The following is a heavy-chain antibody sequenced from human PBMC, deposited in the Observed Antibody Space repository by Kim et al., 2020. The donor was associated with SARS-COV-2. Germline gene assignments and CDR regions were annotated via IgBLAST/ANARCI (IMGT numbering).Heavy chain of an antibody. CDR3: ARDGAGILKKTSYSSGWAPLDY. CDR1: GYTFTSYA. Sequence: ASVKVSCKASGYTFTSYAMNWVRQAPGQGLEWMGWINTNTGNPTYAQGFTGRFVFSLDTSVSTAYLQISSLKAEDTAVYYCARDGAGILKKTSYSSGWAPLDYWGQGTLVTVSS. V-gene: IGHV7-4-1*02. CDR2: INTNTGNP. J-gene: IGHJ4*02. D-gene: IGHD6-19*01.